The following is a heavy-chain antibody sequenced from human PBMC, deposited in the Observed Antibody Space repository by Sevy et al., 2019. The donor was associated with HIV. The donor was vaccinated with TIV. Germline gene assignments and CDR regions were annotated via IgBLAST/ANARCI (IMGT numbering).Heavy chain of an antibody. CDR1: GFTFRNYG. CDR3: AKDSMAAGYNYYGMDV. J-gene: IGHJ6*02. D-gene: IGHD6-13*01. V-gene: IGHV3-30*18. CDR2: ISYDGTKK. Sequence: GGSLRLSCVASGFTFRNYGMHWVRQAPGKGLEWVAVISYDGTKKYYADSVKGRFTISRDNSKNTLYLQMNSLRAEDTAVYSCAKDSMAAGYNYYGMDVWGQGTMVTVSS.